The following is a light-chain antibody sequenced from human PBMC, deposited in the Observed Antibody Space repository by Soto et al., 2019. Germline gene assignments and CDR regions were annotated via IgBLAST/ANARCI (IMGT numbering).Light chain of an antibody. CDR2: QVT. CDR1: SSDLAIYNY. Sequence: QSALTQPASVSGSPGQSITISCTGTSSDLAIYNYVSWYQQQPGKAPKLMIYQVTNRPLGVSNRFSGSRSGNTASLTISGLQAEDEADYYCSSYTDSSNDVFGTGTKLIVL. V-gene: IGLV2-14*01. CDR3: SSYTDSSNDV. J-gene: IGLJ1*01.